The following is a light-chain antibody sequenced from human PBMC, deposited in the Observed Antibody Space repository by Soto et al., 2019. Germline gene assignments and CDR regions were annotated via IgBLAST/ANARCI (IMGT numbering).Light chain of an antibody. Sequence: QSVLTQPASVSGSPGQSITISCSGTSSDVGSYNHVAWYQQFPGKTPKLMIYEVSNRPSGVSNRFSGSKSGNTASLTISGLQAEDEADYYCSSYTSSSSYVFGTGTKVTVL. V-gene: IGLV2-14*01. CDR3: SSYTSSSSYV. J-gene: IGLJ1*01. CDR1: SSDVGSYNH. CDR2: EVS.